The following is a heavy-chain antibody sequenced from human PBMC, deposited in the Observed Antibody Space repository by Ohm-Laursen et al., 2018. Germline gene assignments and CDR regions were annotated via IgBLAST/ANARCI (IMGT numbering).Heavy chain of an antibody. J-gene: IGHJ4*02. CDR3: AKGFSLSCYTGCDC. D-gene: IGHD2-2*02. CDR1: GFTFSSYA. V-gene: IGHV3-23*01. CDR2: ISGSGGST. Sequence: SLRLSCAASGFTFSSYAMSWVRQAPGKGLEWVSAISGSGGSTYYADSVKGRFTISRDNSKNTLHLQMNSLRAEDTAIYYCAKGFSLSCYTGCDCWGQGTLVTVSS.